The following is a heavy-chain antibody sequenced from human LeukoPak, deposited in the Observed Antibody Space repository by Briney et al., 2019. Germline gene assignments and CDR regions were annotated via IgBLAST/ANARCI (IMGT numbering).Heavy chain of an antibody. CDR1: GGSLSGYY. CDR3: ARTTMVRGTYYMDV. Sequence: SETLSLTCAVSGGSLSGYYWTWIRQPPGKGLEWIGEINHSGSTNYNPSLKSRVTISVDTSKNQFSLKLSSVTAADTAVYYCARTTMVRGTYYMDVWGKGTTVTISS. CDR2: INHSGST. J-gene: IGHJ6*03. V-gene: IGHV4-34*01. D-gene: IGHD3-10*01.